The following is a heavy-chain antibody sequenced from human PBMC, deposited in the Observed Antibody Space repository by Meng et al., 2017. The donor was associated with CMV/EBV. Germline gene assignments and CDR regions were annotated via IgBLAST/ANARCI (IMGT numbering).Heavy chain of an antibody. CDR1: GYTFTSYD. D-gene: IGHD3-3*01. CDR3: ARGRGRFWSGELDY. Sequence: ASVKVSCKASGYTFTSYDINWVRQATGQGLEWMGWMNPNSGNSGYAQKFQGRVTMTRNTSITTAYMELSSLRSEDTAVYYCARGRGRFWSGELDYWGQGTLVTVSS. V-gene: IGHV1-8*01. J-gene: IGHJ4*02. CDR2: MNPNSGNS.